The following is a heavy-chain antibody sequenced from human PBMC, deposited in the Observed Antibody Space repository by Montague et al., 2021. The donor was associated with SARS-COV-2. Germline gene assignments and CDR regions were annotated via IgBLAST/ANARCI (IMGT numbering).Heavy chain of an antibody. V-gene: IGHV3-53*01. Sequence: SLRLSCAASGFTVSSNYMSWVRQAPGKGLEWVSVTYSGGSTYYADSVKGRFTISRDNSKNTLYLQMNSLRAEDTAVYYCARDVSPIGLMDVWGQGTTVTVSS. CDR2: TYSGGST. CDR3: ARDVSPIGLMDV. J-gene: IGHJ6*02. CDR1: GFTVSSNY.